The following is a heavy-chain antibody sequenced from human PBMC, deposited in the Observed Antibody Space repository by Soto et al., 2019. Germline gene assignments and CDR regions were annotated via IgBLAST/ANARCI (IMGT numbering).Heavy chain of an antibody. J-gene: IGHJ6*02. CDR2: IAYDGTNK. V-gene: IGHV3-30-3*01. D-gene: IGHD2-15*01. CDR1: GFTFGSYA. CDR3: ARERVEYGDYSFYGMDV. Sequence: GGSLRLSCAASGFTFGSYAMHWVRQAPGKGLEWVAIIAYDGTNKYYADSVKGRFTISRDNSNTLYLQLNSVRGEDTAVYYCARERVEYGDYSFYGMDVWGQGTTVTVSS.